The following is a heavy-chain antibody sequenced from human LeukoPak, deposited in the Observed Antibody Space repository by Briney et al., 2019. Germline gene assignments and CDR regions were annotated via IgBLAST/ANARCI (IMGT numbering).Heavy chain of an antibody. J-gene: IGHJ4*02. CDR1: GYTFTSYA. V-gene: IGHV7-4-1*02. D-gene: IGHD6-13*01. CDR2: INTNSGNP. CDR3: ARDPAAGQL. Sequence: ASVKVSFKASGYTFTSYAMNWVRQAPGQGLEWMGWINTNSGNPTYAQGFTGRFVFSLDTSVTTAYLQISSLKAEDTAVYYCARDPAAGQLWGQGTLVTVSS.